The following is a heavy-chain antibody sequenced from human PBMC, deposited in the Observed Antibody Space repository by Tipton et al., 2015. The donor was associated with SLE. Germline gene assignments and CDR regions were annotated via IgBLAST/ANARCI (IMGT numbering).Heavy chain of an antibody. V-gene: IGHV3-30*04. Sequence: SLRLSCAASGFTFSSYAMHWVRQAPGKGLEWVAVISYDGSNKYYADSVKGRFTISRDNSKNTLYLQMNSLRAEDTAVYYCARDGPGIPIDYWGQGTLVTVSS. CDR3: ARDGPGIPIDY. CDR2: ISYDGSNK. J-gene: IGHJ4*02. CDR1: GFTFSSYA. D-gene: IGHD3-10*01.